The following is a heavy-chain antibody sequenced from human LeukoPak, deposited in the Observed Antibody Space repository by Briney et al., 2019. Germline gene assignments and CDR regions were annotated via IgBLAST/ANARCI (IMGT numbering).Heavy chain of an antibody. J-gene: IGHJ5*01. CDR1: GGSISSFY. CDR3: ARASETLRRFDS. V-gene: IGHV4-59*01. CDR2: IYYTGST. Sequence: PSETLSLTCTVSGGSISSFYWSWIRQPPGKGLEWIGYIYYTGSTNYNPSLKSRLTISVDTSKNQFSLKLSSVTAADTAVYYCARASETLRRFDSWGQGTLVTVSS.